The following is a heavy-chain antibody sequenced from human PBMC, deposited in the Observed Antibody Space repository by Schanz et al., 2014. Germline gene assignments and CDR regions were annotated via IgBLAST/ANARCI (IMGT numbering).Heavy chain of an antibody. D-gene: IGHD3-10*01. CDR2: FDVEDGET. Sequence: QVQLVQSGSEVKKPGASVKVSCELSGYTVSALAMHWVRQAPGKGLEWLGGFDVEDGETIYAQKCQGRVTMTEDTSTETAYMELSGLRSGDTAVYYCATNSPVRMVRGSKAFDAWGQGTMVTVSS. CDR3: ATNSPVRMVRGSKAFDA. CDR1: GYTVSALA. J-gene: IGHJ3*01. V-gene: IGHV1-24*01.